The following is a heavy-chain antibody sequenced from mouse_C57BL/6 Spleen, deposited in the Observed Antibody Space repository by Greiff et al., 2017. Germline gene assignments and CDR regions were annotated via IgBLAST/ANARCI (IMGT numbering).Heavy chain of an antibody. CDR2: IYPGDGDT. CDR1: GYAFSSYW. J-gene: IGHJ1*03. CDR3: ARSTTTGYWYFDV. D-gene: IGHD2-12*01. V-gene: IGHV1-80*01. Sequence: QVQLQQSGAELVKPGASVKISCKASGYAFSSYWMNWVKQRPGKGLEWIGQIYPGDGDTNYNGKFKGKATLTADKSSSTAYMQLSSLTSEDSAVYFCARSTTTGYWYFDVWGTGTTVTVSS.